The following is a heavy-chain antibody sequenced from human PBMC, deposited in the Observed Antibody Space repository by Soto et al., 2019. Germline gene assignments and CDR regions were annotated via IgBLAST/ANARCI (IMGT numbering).Heavy chain of an antibody. CDR3: TKAFGGYSGYVDQ. J-gene: IGHJ4*02. D-gene: IGHD5-12*01. V-gene: IGHV3-23*01. Sequence: EVQLLESGGDLVQPGGSLRLSCVGSGFTFSSYAMSWVRQAPGKGLEWVSGISGSGDDIQYAGSVRGRFTISRDNSKNTLYLLMNSLRAGGTAVYSCTKAFGGYSGYVDQWGQGTLVTVSS. CDR1: GFTFSSYA. CDR2: ISGSGDDI.